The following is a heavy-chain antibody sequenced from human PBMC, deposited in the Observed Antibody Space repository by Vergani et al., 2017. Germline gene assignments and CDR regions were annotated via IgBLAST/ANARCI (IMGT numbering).Heavy chain of an antibody. V-gene: IGHV4-39*07. J-gene: IGHJ2*01. Sequence: QLQLQESGPGLVKPSETLSLICTVSGGSINPSSSFWGWIRQSPGKGLEWIGEICHTEDTKYSPSLKSRVTVSVDESRNLFSLRLNSVTAADTAVYYCARGRGDNWYFDLWGRGTLVTVSS. D-gene: IGHD3-10*01. CDR1: GGSINPSSSF. CDR2: ICHTEDT. CDR3: ARGRGDNWYFDL.